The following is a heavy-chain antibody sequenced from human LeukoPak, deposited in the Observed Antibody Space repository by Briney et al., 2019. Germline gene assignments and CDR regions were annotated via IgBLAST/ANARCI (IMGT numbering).Heavy chain of an antibody. V-gene: IGHV3-30*02. CDR1: GFTFSSYG. Sequence: TGGSLRLSCAASGFTFSSYGMHWVRQAPGKGLEWVAFIRYDGSDKYYVDSVKGRFTISRDNSKNTLYLQMNSLRAEDTAVYYCAREPADRYCSGGSCYPWWFDPWGQGTLVTVSS. CDR3: AREPADRYCSGGSCYPWWFDP. D-gene: IGHD2-15*01. CDR2: IRYDGSDK. J-gene: IGHJ5*02.